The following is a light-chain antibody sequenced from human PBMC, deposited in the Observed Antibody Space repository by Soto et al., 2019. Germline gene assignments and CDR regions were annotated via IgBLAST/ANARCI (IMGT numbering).Light chain of an antibody. CDR1: QDISNS. Sequence: TQLTQSPSSLSASVGDRVTITCQASQDISNSLNWYRQKPGTAPRLLIYGASNLETGVPSSFSGSGSGTDFTFTINNLQPEDIATYYCQQYDSLPYTFGQGTKLEIK. J-gene: IGKJ2*01. CDR2: GAS. CDR3: QQYDSLPYT. V-gene: IGKV1-33*01.